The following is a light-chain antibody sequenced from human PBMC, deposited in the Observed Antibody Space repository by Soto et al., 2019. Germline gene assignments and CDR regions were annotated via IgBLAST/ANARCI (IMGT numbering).Light chain of an antibody. Sequence: SYELTQPLSVSVALGQTATITCEGNNIGNKNVNWYQQKPAHAPVVVIYRGTGRPSGIPERFSGSSSGNTATLTIIRAQGGDEADYYCQVWDSSSGVFGGGTQLTVL. CDR2: RGT. CDR3: QVWDSSSGV. CDR1: NIGNKN. J-gene: IGLJ2*01. V-gene: IGLV3-9*01.